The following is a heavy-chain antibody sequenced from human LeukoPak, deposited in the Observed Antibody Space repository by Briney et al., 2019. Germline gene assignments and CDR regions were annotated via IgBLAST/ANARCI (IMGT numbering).Heavy chain of an antibody. J-gene: IGHJ6*03. CDR3: ARDLRATIFGLRTFLYYMDV. V-gene: IGHV1-69*01. CDR1: GGTFSSYA. Sequence: SEKVSCKASGGTFSSYAISWVRQAPGQGLEWMGGIIPIFGTANYAQKFQGRVTITADESTSTAYMELSSLRSEDTAVYYCARDLRATIFGLRTFLYYMDVWGKGTTVTVSS. D-gene: IGHD3-3*01. CDR2: IIPIFGTA.